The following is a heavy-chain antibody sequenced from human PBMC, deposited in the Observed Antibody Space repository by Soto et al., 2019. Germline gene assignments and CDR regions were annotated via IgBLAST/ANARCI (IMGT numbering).Heavy chain of an antibody. CDR1: GGSISSSSYY. D-gene: IGHD2-2*01. CDR2: IYYSGST. V-gene: IGHV4-39*01. J-gene: IGHJ6*03. CDR3: ARQLLYCSSTSCYSYYYYYMDV. Sequence: PSETLSLTCTVSGGSISSSSYYWGWIRQPPGKGLEWIGSIYYSGSTYYNPSLKSRVTISVDTSKNQFSLKLSSVTAADTAVYYCARQLLYCSSTSCYSYYYYYMDVWGKGTTVTVSS.